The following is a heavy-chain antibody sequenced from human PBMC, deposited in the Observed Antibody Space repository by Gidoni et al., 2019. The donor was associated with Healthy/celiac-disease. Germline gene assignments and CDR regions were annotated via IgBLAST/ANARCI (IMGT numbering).Heavy chain of an antibody. D-gene: IGHD3-10*01. CDR3: AREIYLSPGSYYQRGNWYFDL. CDR2: INHSGST. Sequence: QVQLQQWGAGLLKPSETLSLTCAVYGGSFSGYYWSWIRQPPGKGLDWIGEINHSGSTNYNPSLKSRVTISVDTSKNQFSLKLSSVTAADTAVYYCAREIYLSPGSYYQRGNWYFDLWGRGTLVTVSS. CDR1: GGSFSGYY. J-gene: IGHJ2*01. V-gene: IGHV4-34*01.